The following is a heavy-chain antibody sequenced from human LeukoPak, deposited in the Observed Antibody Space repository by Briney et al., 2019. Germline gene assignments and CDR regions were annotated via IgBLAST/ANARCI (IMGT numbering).Heavy chain of an antibody. J-gene: IGHJ4*02. CDR1: GFTFSSYS. CDR3: ARERKYDSNFDY. D-gene: IGHD1-1*01. Sequence: GGSLRLSCAASGFTFSSYSMNWVRQAPGKGLEWVSSISSSSSYIYYADSVKGRFTVSRDNAKNTLYLQMNSLRAEDTAVYYCARERKYDSNFDYWGQGTLVTVSS. CDR2: ISSSSSYI. V-gene: IGHV3-21*01.